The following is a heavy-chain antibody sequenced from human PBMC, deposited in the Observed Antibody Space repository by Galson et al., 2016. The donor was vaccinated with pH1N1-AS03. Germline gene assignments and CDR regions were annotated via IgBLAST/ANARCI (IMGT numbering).Heavy chain of an antibody. J-gene: IGHJ4*02. CDR2: IKSSSDGGTT. Sequence: SCAASGLSFSKAWMTWFRQGPGKGLEWLGRIKSSSDGGTTDYAAPVKGRFIISRDDSQSTVYLQMNSLKTEDTALYYCATRPPPYGDYALDFWGQGTLVTVSS. V-gene: IGHV3-15*01. CDR1: GLSFSKAW. D-gene: IGHD4-17*01. CDR3: ATRPPPYGDYALDF.